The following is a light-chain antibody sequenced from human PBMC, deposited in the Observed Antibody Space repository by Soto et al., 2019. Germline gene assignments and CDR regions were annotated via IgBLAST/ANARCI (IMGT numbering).Light chain of an antibody. V-gene: IGKV3-15*01. J-gene: IGKJ4*01. Sequence: EIVMTQSPATLSVSPGERATLSCRASQSVSSNLAWYQQKPGQAPRLLIYGASTRATGIPARFSGSGSGTEFTLTISSLQSEDFAVYYCQQYTNWPLFGGGTKVDIK. CDR2: GAS. CDR1: QSVSSN. CDR3: QQYTNWPL.